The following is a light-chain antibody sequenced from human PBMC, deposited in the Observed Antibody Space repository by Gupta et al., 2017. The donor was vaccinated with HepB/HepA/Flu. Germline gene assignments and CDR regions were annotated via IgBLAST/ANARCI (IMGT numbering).Light chain of an antibody. CDR2: SAS. Sequence: DIQMTQSPSSRSASGGDRVTITCRASQSMATYLNWYEQRPRTGKDPKLLIFSASTLQSGVPARFSGSGSGTDFTLTISNLQPEDVTTDYCQQGVTTPWTFGQGTKVEI. CDR3: QQGVTTPWT. V-gene: IGKV1-39*01. CDR1: QSMATY. J-gene: IGKJ1*01.